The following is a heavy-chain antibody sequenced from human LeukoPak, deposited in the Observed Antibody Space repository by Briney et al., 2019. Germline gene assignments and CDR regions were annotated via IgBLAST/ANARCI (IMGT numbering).Heavy chain of an antibody. CDR1: GFTFSSYS. CDR3: ARDRHQDIVVVPAATSFDY. CDR2: ISSSSSTI. J-gene: IGHJ4*02. V-gene: IGHV3-48*01. Sequence: GGSLRLSCAASGFTFSSYSMNWVRQAPGKGLEWVSYISSSSSTIYYADSVKGRFTISRDNAKNSLYLQMNSLRAEDTAVYYCARDRHQDIVVVPAATSFDYWGQGTLVTVSS. D-gene: IGHD2-2*01.